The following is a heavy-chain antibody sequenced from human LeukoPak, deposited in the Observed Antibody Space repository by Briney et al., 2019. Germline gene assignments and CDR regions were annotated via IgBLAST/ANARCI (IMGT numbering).Heavy chain of an antibody. CDR1: GGSFSGYY. CDR3: ARGGRGYLNYYYYGMDV. CDR2: INHSGST. Sequence: SETLSLTCAVYGGSFSGYYWSWIRQPPGKGLEWMGEINHSGSTNYNPSLKSRVTISVDTSKNQFSLKLSSVTAADTAVYYCARGGRGYLNYYYYGMDVWGQGTTVTVSS. V-gene: IGHV4-34*01. D-gene: IGHD5-18*01. J-gene: IGHJ6*02.